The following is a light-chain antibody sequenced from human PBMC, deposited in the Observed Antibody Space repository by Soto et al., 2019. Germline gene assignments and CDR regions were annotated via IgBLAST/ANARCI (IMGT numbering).Light chain of an antibody. CDR3: QTWATGIHA. J-gene: IGLJ1*01. V-gene: IGLV4-69*01. Sequence: QLVLTQSPSASASLGASVNLTCTLSSQFTKSAIAWHQQRPDKRPRYLMNVNSDGSHKRGDGIPDRFSGSSSGAERYLFISSLQPEDEADYYCQTWATGIHAFGAGTKVTVL. CDR2: VNSDGSH. CDR1: SQFTKSA.